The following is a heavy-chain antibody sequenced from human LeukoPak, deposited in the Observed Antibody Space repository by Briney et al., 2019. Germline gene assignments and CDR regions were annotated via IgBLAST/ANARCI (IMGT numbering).Heavy chain of an antibody. CDR3: ARSSIAARDAFDI. V-gene: IGHV4-59*12. D-gene: IGHD6-6*01. Sequence: SETLSLTCTVSGGSISSYYWSWIRQPPGKGLEWIGYIYYSGSTNYNPSLKSRVTISVDTSKNQFSLKLSSVTAADTAVYYCARSSIAARDAFDIWGQGTMVTVSS. CDR2: IYYSGST. J-gene: IGHJ3*02. CDR1: GGSISSYY.